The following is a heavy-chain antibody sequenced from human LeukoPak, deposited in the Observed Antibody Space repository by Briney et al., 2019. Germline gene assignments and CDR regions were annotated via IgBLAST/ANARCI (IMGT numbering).Heavy chain of an antibody. CDR1: GYTFTDYH. CDR3: ARYCSSTSCRDAFDI. J-gene: IGHJ3*02. D-gene: IGHD2-2*01. Sequence: GASVKVSCKASGYTFTDYHLHWVRQAPGQGLEWMGWINPNSGGTNYAQKFQGRVTMTRNTSISTAYMELSSLRSEDTAVYYCARYCSSTSCRDAFDIWGQGTMVTVSS. V-gene: IGHV1-2*02. CDR2: INPNSGGT.